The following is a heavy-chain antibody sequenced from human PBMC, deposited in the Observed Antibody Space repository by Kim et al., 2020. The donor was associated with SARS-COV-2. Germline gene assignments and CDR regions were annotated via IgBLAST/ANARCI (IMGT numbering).Heavy chain of an antibody. CDR3: ARGTMLRGVLGYYAMDV. D-gene: IGHD3-10*01. Sequence: ASVKVSCKASGYTFTSYYMHWVRQAPGQGLEWMGIINPSGGSTSYAQKFQGRLTMTRDTSTSTVYMELSSLRSEDTAVYYCARGTMLRGVLGYYAMDVWGQGTTVTVSS. V-gene: IGHV1-46*01. CDR2: INPSGGST. CDR1: GYTFTSYY. J-gene: IGHJ6*02.